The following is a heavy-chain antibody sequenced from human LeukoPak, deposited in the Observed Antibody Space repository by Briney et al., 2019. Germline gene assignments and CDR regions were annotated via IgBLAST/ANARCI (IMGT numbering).Heavy chain of an antibody. CDR3: ARGNMVRGVKFDY. V-gene: IGHV3-7*01. CDR1: GFTFTTYW. D-gene: IGHD3-10*01. Sequence: GGSLRLSCAASGFTFTTYWMSWVRQAPGKGLEWVANIKQDGSEKYYVDSVKGRFTISRDNAKNSLYLQMNSLRAEDTAVYYCARGNMVRGVKFDYWGQGTLVTVSS. J-gene: IGHJ4*02. CDR2: IKQDGSEK.